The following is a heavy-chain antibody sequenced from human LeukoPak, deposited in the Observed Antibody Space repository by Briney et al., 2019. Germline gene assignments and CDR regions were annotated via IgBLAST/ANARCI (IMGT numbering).Heavy chain of an antibody. CDR3: ARDKSGNSGWYSYFDY. D-gene: IGHD6-19*01. CDR2: INPSGGST. Sequence: ASVKVSCKASGYTFTSYYMHWVRQAPGQGLEWMGIINPSGGSTSYAQKFQGRVTMTRDMSTSTVYMELSDLRSDDTAVYYCARDKSGNSGWYSYFDYWGQGTLVTVSS. V-gene: IGHV1-46*01. CDR1: GYTFTSYY. J-gene: IGHJ4*02.